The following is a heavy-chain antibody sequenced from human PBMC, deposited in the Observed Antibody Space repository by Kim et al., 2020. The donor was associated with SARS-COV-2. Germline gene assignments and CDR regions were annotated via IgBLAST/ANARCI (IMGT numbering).Heavy chain of an antibody. V-gene: IGHV3-30*18. CDR1: GFTFSSYG. J-gene: IGHJ4*01. CDR2: ISYDGSNK. Sequence: GGSLRLSCAASGFTFSSYGMHWVRQAPGKGLEWVAVISYDGSNKYYADSVKGRFTISRDNSKNTLYLQMNSLRAEDTAVYYCAKGEKGYSGYDFIDYWG. CDR3: AKGEKGYSGYDFIDY. D-gene: IGHD5-12*01.